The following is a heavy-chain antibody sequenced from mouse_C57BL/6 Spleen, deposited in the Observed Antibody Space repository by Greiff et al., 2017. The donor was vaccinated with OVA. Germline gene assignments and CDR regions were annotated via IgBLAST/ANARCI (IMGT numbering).Heavy chain of an antibody. CDR2: IYPGNGDT. CDR1: GYTFTSYN. Sequence: QVQLKESGAELVRPGASVKMSCKSSGYTFTSYNMHWVKQTPRQGLEWIGAIYPGNGDTSYNQKFKGKATLTVDKSSSTAYMQLSSLTSEDSAVYFCARSLLLRYFDYWGQGTTLTVSS. CDR3: ARSLLLRYFDY. V-gene: IGHV1-12*01. J-gene: IGHJ2*01. D-gene: IGHD1-1*01.